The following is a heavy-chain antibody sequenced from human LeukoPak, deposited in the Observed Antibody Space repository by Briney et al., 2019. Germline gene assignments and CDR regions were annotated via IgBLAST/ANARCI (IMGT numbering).Heavy chain of an antibody. J-gene: IGHJ4*02. CDR3: AKARGFNYGNSLDS. V-gene: IGHV3-23*01. D-gene: IGHD5-18*01. Sequence: PGGSLRLSCAGSGFTFSGHGMSWVRQSPGKGLEWVSVISGSGASTYYADSVKGRFTISRDNSKNMVFLQMNSLRDEDTAVYYCAKARGFNYGNSLDSWGQGSLVTVSS. CDR2: ISGSGAST. CDR1: GFTFSGHG.